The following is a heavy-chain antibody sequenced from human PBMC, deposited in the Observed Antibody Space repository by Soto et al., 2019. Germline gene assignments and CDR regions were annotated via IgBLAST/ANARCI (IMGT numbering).Heavy chain of an antibody. CDR3: GSFRSWRVDY. Sequence: QVQLVESGGGLVKPGGSLRLSCAASGFTFSDYYMSWIRQAPGKGLEWVSYISSSGLTIYYADSVKGRFTISRDDAKNSLYLQMNSLRDEDPAVDYCGSFRSWRVDYWGQGTLVTVSS. V-gene: IGHV3-11*01. J-gene: IGHJ4*02. CDR1: GFTFSDYY. CDR2: ISSSGLTI. D-gene: IGHD6-19*01.